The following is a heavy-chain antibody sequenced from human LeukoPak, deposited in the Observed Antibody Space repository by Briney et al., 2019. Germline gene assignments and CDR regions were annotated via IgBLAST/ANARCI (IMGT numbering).Heavy chain of an antibody. CDR3: ARGGGDFWSGYYPHYYYGLDV. CDR1: GGTFSSYA. Sequence: ASVKVSCKASGGTFSSYAISWVRQAPGQGLEWMGWISAYNGNANYAQKFQGRVTMTTDTSTSTAYMELRSLRSDDSAVCYCARGGGDFWSGYYPHYYYGLDVWGQGTTVTVSS. V-gene: IGHV1-18*01. D-gene: IGHD3-3*01. J-gene: IGHJ6*02. CDR2: ISAYNGNA.